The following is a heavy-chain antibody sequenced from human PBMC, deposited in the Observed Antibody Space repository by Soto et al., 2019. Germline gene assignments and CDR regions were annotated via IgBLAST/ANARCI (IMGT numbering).Heavy chain of an antibody. CDR3: ARSQEYSSGGYNCFDP. Sequence: QVQLVQSGAEVRKPGSSVKVSCTASGGTFTNYSVHWLRQAPGQGLEWLGGIVPLFGTTNYAQKFRGRVTMTADESTNTADMDRRSLRSEDTAIYYGARSQEYSSGGYNCFDPWGQGTLVTVSS. D-gene: IGHD3-22*01. CDR2: IVPLFGTT. V-gene: IGHV1-69*01. CDR1: GGTFTNYS. J-gene: IGHJ5*02.